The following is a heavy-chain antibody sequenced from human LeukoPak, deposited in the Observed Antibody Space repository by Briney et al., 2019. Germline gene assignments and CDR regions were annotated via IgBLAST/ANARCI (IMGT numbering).Heavy chain of an antibody. CDR2: INPSGGST. V-gene: IGHV1-46*01. CDR1: GYTFTSYY. J-gene: IGHJ6*04. CDR3: ARDRPWFGAGDYYYGMDV. Sequence: ASLKLSCKASGYTFTSYYMHWVRQAPGQGLERMGIINPSGGSTSYAQKFQGRVTMTRDTSTSTVYMELSSLTSEDTAVYYCARDRPWFGAGDYYYGMDVWGKGTTVTVSS. D-gene: IGHD3-10*01.